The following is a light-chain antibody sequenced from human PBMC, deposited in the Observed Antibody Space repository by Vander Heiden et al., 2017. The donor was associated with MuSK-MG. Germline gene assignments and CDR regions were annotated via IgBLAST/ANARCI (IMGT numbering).Light chain of an antibody. Sequence: SSELTQDPAVSVALGQTVRITCQGDSLRSYYASWYQQKPGQAPVLVIYGKNNRPSGIPDRFSGSSSGNTASLTITVAQAEDEADYYCNYRDSSGKLVVFGGGTKLTVL. V-gene: IGLV3-19*01. J-gene: IGLJ3*02. CDR2: GKN. CDR1: SLRSYY. CDR3: NYRDSSGKLVV.